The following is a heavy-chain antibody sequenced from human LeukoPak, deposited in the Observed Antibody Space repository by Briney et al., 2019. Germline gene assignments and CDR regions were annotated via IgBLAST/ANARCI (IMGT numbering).Heavy chain of an antibody. CDR2: INHSGST. J-gene: IGHJ4*01. CDR3: ARLPGIAAAGRT. V-gene: IGHV4-34*01. D-gene: IGHD6-13*01. Sequence: SETLSLTCAVYGGSFSGYYCSWIRQPPGKGLEWIGEINHSGSTNYNPSLKSRVTISVDTSKNQFSLKLSSVTAADTAVYYCARLPGIAAAGRTRGHGTLVTVSS. CDR1: GGSFSGYY.